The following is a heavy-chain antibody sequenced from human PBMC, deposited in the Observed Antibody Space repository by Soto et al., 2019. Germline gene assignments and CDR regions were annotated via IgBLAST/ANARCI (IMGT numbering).Heavy chain of an antibody. CDR3: ARGTSSGCNYSDY. CDR1: GFTFSNYA. J-gene: IGHJ4*02. Sequence: QVQLVESGGGVVQPGRSLRLSCAASGFTFSNYAIHWVRQAPGKGLEWVAAISYDGSNKYYADSVKGRFTISRDNSKSTLYLQVDSLRADDTAMYYCARGTSSGCNYSDYWGQGTLVTVSS. CDR2: ISYDGSNK. V-gene: IGHV3-30-3*01. D-gene: IGHD6-19*01.